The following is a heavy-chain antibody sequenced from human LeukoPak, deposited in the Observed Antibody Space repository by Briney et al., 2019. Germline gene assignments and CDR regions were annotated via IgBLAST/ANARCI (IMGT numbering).Heavy chain of an antibody. CDR1: GFTFSSYA. CDR3: AKATGYLL. D-gene: IGHD1-14*01. CDR2: ISNSGGTT. V-gene: IGHV3-23*01. J-gene: IGHJ4*02. Sequence: GGTLRLSCAASGFTFSSYAMSWVRQAPGKGLEWVSTISNSGGTTYYADSVKGRFTISRDDSENTLYLQMNSLRAEDTAVYYCAKATGYLLWGQGTLVTVSS.